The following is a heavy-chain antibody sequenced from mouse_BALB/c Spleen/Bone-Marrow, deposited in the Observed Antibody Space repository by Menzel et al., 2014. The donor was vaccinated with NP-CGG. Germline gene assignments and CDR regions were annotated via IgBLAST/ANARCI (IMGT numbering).Heavy chain of an antibody. CDR2: ISYSGIT. V-gene: IGHV3-2*02. CDR1: GYSITSDYA. CDR3: ARGYGNSVLYYYAMDY. Sequence: EVKLVESGPGLVKPSQSLSPTCTVTGYSITSDYAWNWVRQFPGNKLEWMGYISYSGITGYNPSLKSRISIIRDTSKNQFFLQLSSVTTEDTATYFCARGYGNSVLYYYAMDYWGQGASVTVSS. J-gene: IGHJ4*01. D-gene: IGHD2-1*01.